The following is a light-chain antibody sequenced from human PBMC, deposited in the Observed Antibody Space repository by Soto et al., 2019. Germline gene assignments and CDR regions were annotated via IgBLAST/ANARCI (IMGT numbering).Light chain of an antibody. CDR2: GAS. J-gene: IGKJ1*01. CDR3: QQYVRWLWT. V-gene: IGKV3-20*01. Sequence: EIVLTQSPGTLSLSPGERSTLSCRASQSVSSSYLAWYQQKPGQAPRLLIYGASSRATGIPDRFSGSGSGTDFTLTISRLEPEDFAVYYCQQYVRWLWTLGQGIRVDI. CDR1: QSVSSSY.